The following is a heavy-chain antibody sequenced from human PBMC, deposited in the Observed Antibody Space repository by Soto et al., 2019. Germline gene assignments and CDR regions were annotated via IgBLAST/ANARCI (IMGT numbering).Heavy chain of an antibody. CDR2: ISAYNGNT. V-gene: IGHV1-18*01. CDR1: GYTFTSYG. Sequence: ASVKVSCKASGYTFTSYGISWMRQAPGQGLEWMGWISAYNGNTNYAQKLQGRVTMTTDTSTSTAYMELRSLRSDDTAVYYCARGLGSNYCSGGSCYLAFDIWGQGTMVTVSS. CDR3: ARGLGSNYCSGGSCYLAFDI. J-gene: IGHJ3*02. D-gene: IGHD2-15*01.